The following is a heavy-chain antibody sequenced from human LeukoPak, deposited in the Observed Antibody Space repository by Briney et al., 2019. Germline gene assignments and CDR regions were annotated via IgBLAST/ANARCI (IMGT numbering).Heavy chain of an antibody. CDR1: GYSLSELT. CDR2: FNYEDGER. V-gene: IGHV1-24*01. D-gene: IGHD4-17*01. J-gene: IGHJ4*02. Sequence: ASVKVSCKVSGYSLSELTMHWVRQAPGKGLEWMGGFNYEDGERIYAQKFQGRVTMTEDTSTDTAYMELSSLGSEDTAVYYCATAYGDYSLDYWGQGTLVTVSS. CDR3: ATAYGDYSLDY.